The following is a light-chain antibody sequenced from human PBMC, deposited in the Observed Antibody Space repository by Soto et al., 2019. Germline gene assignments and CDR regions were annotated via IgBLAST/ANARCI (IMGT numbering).Light chain of an antibody. CDR3: NSYVGNNNFV. J-gene: IGLJ1*01. Sequence: QPVLTQPPSASGSPGQSVTISCTGSSSDVGGYNQVSWYQQHPGKAPKLMIYEVSERPSGVPDRFSGSKSGNTASLTVSGLQAEDKADYYCNSYVGNNNFVFGTGTKVTVL. CDR2: EVS. V-gene: IGLV2-8*01. CDR1: SSDVGGYNQ.